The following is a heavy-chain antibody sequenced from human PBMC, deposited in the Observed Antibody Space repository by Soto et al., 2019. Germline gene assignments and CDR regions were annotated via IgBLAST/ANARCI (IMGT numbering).Heavy chain of an antibody. CDR2: INPNSGGT. J-gene: IGHJ6*02. CDR3: ARDSGWVAGTLYYYYGMDV. CDR1: GYLFSTYY. D-gene: IGHD6-19*01. Sequence: ASVKVSCKASGYLFSTYYIYWVRQAPGQGLEWMGWINPNSGGTNYAQKFQGWVTMTRDTSISTAYMELSRLRSDDTAVYYCARDSGWVAGTLYYYYGMDVWGQGTTVTVSS. V-gene: IGHV1-2*04.